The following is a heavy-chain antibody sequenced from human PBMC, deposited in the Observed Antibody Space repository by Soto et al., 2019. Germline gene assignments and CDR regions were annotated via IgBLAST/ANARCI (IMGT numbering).Heavy chain of an antibody. CDR2: IWYDGSNK. CDR1: GFTFSSYC. J-gene: IGHJ4*02. Sequence: GGSLRLSCAASGFTFSSYCMHWVRQAPGKGLEWVAVIWYDGSNKYYADSVKGRFTISRDNSKNTLYLQMNSLRAEDTAVYYCARSGGSYYQLDYWGQGTLVTVSS. V-gene: IGHV3-33*01. D-gene: IGHD1-26*01. CDR3: ARSGGSYYQLDY.